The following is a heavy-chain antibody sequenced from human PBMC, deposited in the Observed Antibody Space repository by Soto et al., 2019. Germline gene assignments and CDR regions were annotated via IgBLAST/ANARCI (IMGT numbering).Heavy chain of an antibody. CDR1: GGSFSGYY. Sequence: PSETLSLTCAVYGGSFSGYYWSWIRQPPGKGLEWIGEINHSGSTNYNPSLKSRVTISVDTSKNQFSLKLSSVTAAGTAVYYCARRLQYYDFWSGYYTPSNWFDPWGQGTLVTVSS. D-gene: IGHD3-3*01. V-gene: IGHV4-34*01. CDR2: INHSGST. CDR3: ARRLQYYDFWSGYYTPSNWFDP. J-gene: IGHJ5*02.